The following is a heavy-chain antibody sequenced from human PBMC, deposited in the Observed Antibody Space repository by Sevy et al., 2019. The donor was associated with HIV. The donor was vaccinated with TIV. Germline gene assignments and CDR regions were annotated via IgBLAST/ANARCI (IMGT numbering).Heavy chain of an antibody. D-gene: IGHD5-18*01. V-gene: IGHV4-59*13. Sequence: SETLSLTCTVSGGSISSYCCNWIRQSPGKGLEWIGYMCHTGITNYNPDLKSRVTISLDTSRNQFSLRLSSVTAADTAVYYCARAGHSYGLFDYWGQGTLVTVSS. CDR1: GGSISSYC. CDR3: ARAGHSYGLFDY. J-gene: IGHJ4*02. CDR2: MCHTGIT.